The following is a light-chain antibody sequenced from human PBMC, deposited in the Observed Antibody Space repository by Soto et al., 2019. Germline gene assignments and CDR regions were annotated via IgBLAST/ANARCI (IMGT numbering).Light chain of an antibody. CDR1: QRVSTY. CDR3: QQRVPWPRT. Sequence: VLTQSPATLSLSPGEGAPLSCRARQRVSTYLAWYQQTPGQAPRLLIYDASNRDTGIPGRFSGSGSGTDFTLTISNLEPEDVAVYCFQQRVPWPRTFGQGTKLDIK. J-gene: IGKJ2*01. CDR2: DAS. V-gene: IGKV3-11*01.